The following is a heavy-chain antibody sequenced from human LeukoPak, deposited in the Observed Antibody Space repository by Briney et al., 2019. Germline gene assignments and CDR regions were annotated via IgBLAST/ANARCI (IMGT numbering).Heavy chain of an antibody. V-gene: IGHV3-30-3*01. J-gene: IGHJ4*02. CDR1: GFTFSSYA. CDR3: ARGGLFKYFFDY. CDR2: ISYDGSNK. Sequence: PGGSLRLSCAASGFTFSSYAMHWVRQAPGKGLEWVAVISYDGSNKHYADSVKGRFTISRDNAKNMLYLQMNSLRAEDTAVYYCARGGLFKYFFDYWGQGTPVTVSS. D-gene: IGHD2-15*01.